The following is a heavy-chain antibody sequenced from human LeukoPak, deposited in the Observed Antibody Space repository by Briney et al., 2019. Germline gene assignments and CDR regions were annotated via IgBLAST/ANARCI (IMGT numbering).Heavy chain of an antibody. J-gene: IGHJ4*02. CDR1: GYTFTSYY. Sequence: GASVKVSCKASGYTFTSYYMHWVRQAPGQGLEWMGIINPSGGSTSYVQKFQGRVTMTRDMSTSTVYMELSSLRSEDTAVYYCARDREGTYSSSWYYFDYWGQGTLVTVSS. V-gene: IGHV1-46*01. CDR2: INPSGGST. CDR3: ARDREGTYSSSWYYFDY. D-gene: IGHD6-13*01.